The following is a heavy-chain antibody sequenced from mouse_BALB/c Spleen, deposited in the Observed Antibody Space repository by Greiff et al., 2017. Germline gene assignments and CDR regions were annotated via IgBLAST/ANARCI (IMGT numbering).Heavy chain of an antibody. D-gene: IGHD1-1*01. CDR3: ARAYYGSSYAMDY. CDR2: IWAGGST. Sequence: VMLVESGPGLVAPSQSLSITCTVSGFSLTSYGVHWVRQPPGKGLEWLGVIWAGGSTNYNSALMSRLSISKDNSKSQVFLKMNSLQTDDTAMYYCARAYYGSSYAMDYWGQGTSVTVSS. J-gene: IGHJ4*01. V-gene: IGHV2-9*02. CDR1: GFSLTSYG.